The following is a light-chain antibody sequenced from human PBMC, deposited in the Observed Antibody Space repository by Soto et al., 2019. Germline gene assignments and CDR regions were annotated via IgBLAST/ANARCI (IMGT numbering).Light chain of an antibody. CDR3: CSYAGSYTFYV. CDR1: SSDVGFYNY. J-gene: IGLJ1*01. V-gene: IGLV2-11*01. CDR2: DVS. Sequence: QYALTQPRSVSGSPGQSVTISCTGTSSDVGFYNYVSWYQQHPGKAPKLMIYDVSKRPSGVPDRFSGSKSGNTASLTISGLQAEDEADYYCCSYAGSYTFYVFGTGTKLTVL.